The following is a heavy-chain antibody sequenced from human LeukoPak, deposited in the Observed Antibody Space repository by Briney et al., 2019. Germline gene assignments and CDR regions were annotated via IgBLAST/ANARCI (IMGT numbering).Heavy chain of an antibody. J-gene: IGHJ4*02. CDR3: AREAYCGGDCYSGFDY. CDR1: GGSISSGSYF. V-gene: IGHV4-61*02. CDR2: IYTSGST. Sequence: SETLSLTCTVSGGSISSGSYFWSWIRQPAGKGLEWIGRIYTSGSTNYNPSLKSRVTISVDTSKNQFSLKLSSVTAADTAVYYCAREAYCGGDCYSGFDYWGQGTLVTVSS. D-gene: IGHD2-21*02.